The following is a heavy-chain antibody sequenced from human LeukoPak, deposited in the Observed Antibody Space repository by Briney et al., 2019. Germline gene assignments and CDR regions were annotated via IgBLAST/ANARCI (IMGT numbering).Heavy chain of an antibody. Sequence: PGGSLRLSCVASGFTFNNYAMSWVRQLPEKRLEWVSGISGGGGTTFYADSVKGRFTTSRDNSKDTLSLQMNTLRAEDTAVYYCAKDVRRAEYCSATTCYTSSFDSWGQGTLVTVSS. D-gene: IGHD2-2*02. J-gene: IGHJ4*02. V-gene: IGHV3-23*01. CDR3: AKDVRRAEYCSATTCYTSSFDS. CDR1: GFTFNNYA. CDR2: ISGGGGTT.